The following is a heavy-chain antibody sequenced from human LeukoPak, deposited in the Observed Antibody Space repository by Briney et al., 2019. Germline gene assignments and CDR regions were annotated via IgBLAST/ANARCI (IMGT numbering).Heavy chain of an antibody. Sequence: SVKVSCKASGGTFSSYAISWVRQAPGQGLEWMGRIIPILGIANYAQKFQGRVTITADKSTSTAYMELSSLRSDDTAVYYCARARDYGDYWYFDLWGRGTLVTVSS. CDR3: ARARDYGDYWYFDL. V-gene: IGHV1-69*04. CDR1: GGTFSSYA. J-gene: IGHJ2*01. D-gene: IGHD4-17*01. CDR2: IIPILGIA.